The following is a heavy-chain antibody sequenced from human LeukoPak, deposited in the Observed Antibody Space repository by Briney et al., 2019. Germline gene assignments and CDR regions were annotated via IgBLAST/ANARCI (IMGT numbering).Heavy chain of an antibody. CDR3: ARGGYYQGDGGYFEY. D-gene: IGHD3-22*01. Sequence: ASVKVSCKASGYTFRNYVINWVRQAPGQGLEWMGWISAYNGNTYYPQKFQGRVTMTTDTVTSTGNMVGTAYMELRRLTSNYTAVYYCARGGYYQGDGGYFEYWGQGTLVTVSS. CDR1: GYTFRNYV. J-gene: IGHJ4*02. CDR2: ISAYNGNT. V-gene: IGHV1-18*01.